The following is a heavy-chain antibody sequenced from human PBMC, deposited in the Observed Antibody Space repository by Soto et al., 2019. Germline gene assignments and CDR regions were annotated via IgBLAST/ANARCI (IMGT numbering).Heavy chain of an antibody. CDR2: IYYSGST. D-gene: IGHD4-17*01. Sequence: QLQLQESGPGLVKPSETLSLTCTVSGGSISSSSYYWGWIRQPPGKGLEWIGSIYYSGSTYYNPSLKSRVTISADTAKNQFSLKLSSVTAADTAVYYCARPGPKTTVTTSRAFDIWGQGTMVTVSS. CDR3: ARPGPKTTVTTSRAFDI. J-gene: IGHJ3*02. CDR1: GGSISSSSYY. V-gene: IGHV4-39*01.